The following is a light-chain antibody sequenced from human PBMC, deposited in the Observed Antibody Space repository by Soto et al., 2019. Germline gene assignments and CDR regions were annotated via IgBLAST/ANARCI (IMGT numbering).Light chain of an antibody. V-gene: IGKV1-5*03. CDR2: KAS. J-gene: IGKJ1*01. CDR1: QSISSW. Sequence: DIQMTQSPSTLSASVGDRVTITCRASQSISSWLAWYQQKPWKAPKLLIYKASSLESGVPSRFSGSGSGTEFTLTISSRQPDDFATYYCQQYNSYSWWTFGQGPKVEIK. CDR3: QQYNSYSWWT.